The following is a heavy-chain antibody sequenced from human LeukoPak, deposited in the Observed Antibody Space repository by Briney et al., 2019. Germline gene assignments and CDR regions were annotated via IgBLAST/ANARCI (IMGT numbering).Heavy chain of an antibody. V-gene: IGHV3-23*01. D-gene: IGHD1-1*01. CDR3: ARDTTGVILDY. J-gene: IGHJ4*02. CDR2: ISGSGGST. Sequence: PGGSLRVSCAAPGFTFSSYAMRWVRQAPGKGLEWVSAISGSGGSTYYADSVKGRFTISRDKSKNTLYLQKNSLRAADTPLYNSARDTTGVILDYWGQGTIVTVSS. CDR1: GFTFSSYA.